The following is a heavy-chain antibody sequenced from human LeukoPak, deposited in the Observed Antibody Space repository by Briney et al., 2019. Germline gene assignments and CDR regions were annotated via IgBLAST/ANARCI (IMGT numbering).Heavy chain of an antibody. D-gene: IGHD2-15*01. J-gene: IGHJ4*02. CDR1: GGSVSTDY. Sequence: SETLSLTCTVSGGSVSTDYWNWIRQPPGKGLEWIGYIYYSGSTNYNPSLKSRLTISVDTSNNQFSLKLSSVTAADTAVYYCASTSGYCSGGNCYSAFDYWGQGTLVTVSS. V-gene: IGHV4-59*02. CDR2: IYYSGST. CDR3: ASTSGYCSGGNCYSAFDY.